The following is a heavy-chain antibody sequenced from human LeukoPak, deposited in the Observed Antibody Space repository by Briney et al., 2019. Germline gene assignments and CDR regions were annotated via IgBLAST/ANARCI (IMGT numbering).Heavy chain of an antibody. Sequence: PSQTLSLTCTVSGGSISSYYWSWIRQPPGKGLEWIGYIYYSGSTNYNSSFKSRVTISIDTSKNQFSLRLSAVTAADTAVYYCARETSQKGAHYMDVWGKGTTVTISS. V-gene: IGHV4-59*01. CDR3: ARETSQKGAHYMDV. D-gene: IGHD3-16*01. CDR2: IYYSGST. CDR1: GGSISSYY. J-gene: IGHJ6*03.